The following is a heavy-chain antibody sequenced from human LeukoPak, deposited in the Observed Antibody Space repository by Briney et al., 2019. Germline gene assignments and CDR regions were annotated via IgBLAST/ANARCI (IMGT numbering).Heavy chain of an antibody. J-gene: IGHJ4*02. CDR3: AREDRDIVATIPSV. Sequence: SETLSLTCAVYGGSFSGYYWSWIRQPPGKGLEWIGEINHSGSTNYNPSLKSRVTISVDTSKNQFSLKLSSVTAADTAVYYCAREDRDIVATIPSVWGQGTLVTVSS. V-gene: IGHV4-34*01. CDR1: GGSFSGYY. D-gene: IGHD5-12*01. CDR2: INHSGST.